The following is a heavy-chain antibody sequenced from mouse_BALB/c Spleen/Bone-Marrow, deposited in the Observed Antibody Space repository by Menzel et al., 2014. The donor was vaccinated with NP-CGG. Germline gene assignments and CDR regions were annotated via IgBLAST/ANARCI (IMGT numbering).Heavy chain of an antibody. CDR2: IRNKANGYTT. V-gene: IGHV7-3*02. CDR3: AVMDY. CDR1: GFTFTDYY. J-gene: IGHJ4*01. Sequence: VQRVESGGGLVQPGGSLRPSCATSGFTFTDYYMSWVRQPPGKALEWLGFIRNKANGYTTEYSASVKGRFTISRDNSQSILYLQMNTLRAEDSATYYCAVMDYRGQGTSVTVSS.